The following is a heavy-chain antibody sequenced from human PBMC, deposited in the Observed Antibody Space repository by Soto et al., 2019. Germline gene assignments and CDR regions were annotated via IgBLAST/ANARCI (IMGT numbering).Heavy chain of an antibody. Sequence: TSETLSLTCAVYGGSFSGHYWSLLRQPPGKGLEWIGEINHSGSTNYNPSLKSRVTISVDTSKNQFSLKLSSVTAADTAVYYCASRRGYSGYDSGSGYWGQGTLVTVSS. CDR1: GGSFSGHY. CDR2: INHSGST. J-gene: IGHJ4*02. D-gene: IGHD5-12*01. CDR3: ASRRGYSGYDSGSGY. V-gene: IGHV4-34*01.